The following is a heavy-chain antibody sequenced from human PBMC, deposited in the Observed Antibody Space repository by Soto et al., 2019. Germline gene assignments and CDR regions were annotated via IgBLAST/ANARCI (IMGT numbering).Heavy chain of an antibody. J-gene: IGHJ4*02. Sequence: GGSLRLSCAASGFTFSSYWMHWVRQAPGKGLVWVSRINSDGSSTSYADSVKGRFTISRDNAKNTLYLQMNSLRAEDTAVYYCARDPYYDYVWGSYRAEYYFDYWGQGTLVTVSS. V-gene: IGHV3-74*01. CDR3: ARDPYYDYVWGSYRAEYYFDY. CDR1: GFTFSSYW. D-gene: IGHD3-16*02. CDR2: INSDGSST.